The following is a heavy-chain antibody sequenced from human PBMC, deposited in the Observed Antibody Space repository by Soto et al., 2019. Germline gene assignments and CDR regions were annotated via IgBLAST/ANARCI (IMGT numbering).Heavy chain of an antibody. CDR3: AHHPYYGLAPYSFDY. J-gene: IGHJ4*02. V-gene: IGHV2-5*02. CDR2: IYWDDDK. CDR1: GFSLSTSGVG. Sequence: QFTLKESGPTLVKPTQTLTLTCTFSGFSLSTSGVGVGWIRQPPGKALEWLAVIYWDDDKRSSSSLKSRLTIPKDTSKNQVVLTMTNMDPVDTATYYCAHHPYYGLAPYSFDYWGQGILVTVSS. D-gene: IGHD3-10*01.